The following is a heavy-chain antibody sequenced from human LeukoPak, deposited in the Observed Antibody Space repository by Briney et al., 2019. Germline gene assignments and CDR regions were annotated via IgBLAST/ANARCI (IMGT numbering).Heavy chain of an antibody. CDR3: AREEQGIAVPFDY. D-gene: IGHD6-19*01. CDR2: IYSGGDT. V-gene: IGHV3-66*02. J-gene: IGHJ4*02. Sequence: AGGSLRLSCAASGFTVSSDYMSWVRQAPGKGLEWVSIIYSGGDTYYADSVKGRFTISRDNSKNTLYLQMNSLRAEDTAVYYCAREEQGIAVPFDYWGQGTLVTVSS. CDR1: GFTVSSDY.